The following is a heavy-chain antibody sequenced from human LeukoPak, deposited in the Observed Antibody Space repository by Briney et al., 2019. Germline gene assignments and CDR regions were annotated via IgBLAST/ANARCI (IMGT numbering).Heavy chain of an antibody. D-gene: IGHD1-14*01. CDR2: ISSRNEAI. CDR3: ARDGNRGYDMDV. CDR1: GFTFSSYH. J-gene: IGHJ6*02. Sequence: GGSLRLSCAASGFTFSSYHMNWVRQAPGKGLGWVSYISSRNEAIYYADSVKGRFTISRDNAKNSLYLQMNSLRAEDTAVYYCARDGNRGYDMDVWGQGTTVTVSS. V-gene: IGHV3-48*01.